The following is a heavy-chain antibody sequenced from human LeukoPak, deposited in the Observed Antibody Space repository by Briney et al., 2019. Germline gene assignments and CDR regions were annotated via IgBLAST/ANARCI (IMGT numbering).Heavy chain of an antibody. CDR2: INHNGNVN. V-gene: IGHV3-7*03. CDR1: GFTFSSYW. D-gene: IGHD6-19*01. Sequence: GGSLRLSCAASGFTFSSYWMNWARQAPGKGLEWVASINHNGNVNYYVDSVKGRFTISRDNAKNSLYLQMSNLRAEDTAVYYCAREDSRWLGLGLWGPGTLVTVSS. J-gene: IGHJ1*01. CDR3: AREDSRWLGLGL.